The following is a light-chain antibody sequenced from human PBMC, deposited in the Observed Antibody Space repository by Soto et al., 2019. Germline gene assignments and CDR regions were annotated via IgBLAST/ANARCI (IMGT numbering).Light chain of an antibody. CDR2: DAS. V-gene: IGKV3-20*01. J-gene: IGKJ1*01. Sequence: EIVLTQSPGTLSLSPGERATLSCRASQRFRSNDLAWYQQKPGQAPRLLIYDASSRATGIPDRFSGSGSGTDFTLTISRLEPEGFAVYYCQQYGDSRTFGQGTKVEIK. CDR3: QQYGDSRT. CDR1: QRFRSND.